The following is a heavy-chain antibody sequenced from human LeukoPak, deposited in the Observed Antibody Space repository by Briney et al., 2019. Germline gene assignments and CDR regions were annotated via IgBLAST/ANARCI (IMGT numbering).Heavy chain of an antibody. V-gene: IGHV3-30-3*01. CDR1: GFTFSSYA. CDR3: ARGLLGAATSYFDS. CDR2: ITYDGSNK. D-gene: IGHD2-15*01. J-gene: IGHJ4*02. Sequence: GRSLRLSCAASGFTFSSYAMHWVRQAPGKGLEWVAVITYDGSNKYYADSVKGRFTISRDNSKNTLYLQVNSLRAEDTAVYYCARGLLGAATSYFDSWGQGTLVTVSS.